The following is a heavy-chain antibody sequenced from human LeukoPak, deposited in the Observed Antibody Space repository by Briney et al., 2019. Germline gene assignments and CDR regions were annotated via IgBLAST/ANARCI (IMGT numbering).Heavy chain of an antibody. CDR1: GGSISSYY. V-gene: IGHV4-4*07. D-gene: IGHD2-2*01. CDR2: IYTSGSI. CDR3: ARDLGSTSSAGIYYYYGMDV. Sequence: SETLSLTCTVSGGSISSYYWSWIRQPAGKGLEWIGRIYTSGSINYNPSLKSRVTMSVDTSKNQFSLKLSSVTAADTAVYYCARDLGSTSSAGIYYYYGMDVWGQGTTVTVSS. J-gene: IGHJ6*02.